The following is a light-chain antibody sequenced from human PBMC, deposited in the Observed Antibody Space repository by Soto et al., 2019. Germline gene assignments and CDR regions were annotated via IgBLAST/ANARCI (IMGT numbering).Light chain of an antibody. CDR3: SSYADNNNFV. CDR1: SSDVGGYKY. V-gene: IGLV2-8*01. J-gene: IGLJ1*01. Sequence: QSALTHPPSASGSLGQSVTISFTGTSSDVGGYKYVSWYQQHPGKAPKLLIYEVSKRPSGVPDRFSGSKSGNTASLTVSGLQAEDEADYYCSSYADNNNFVFGTGTKVTVL. CDR2: EVS.